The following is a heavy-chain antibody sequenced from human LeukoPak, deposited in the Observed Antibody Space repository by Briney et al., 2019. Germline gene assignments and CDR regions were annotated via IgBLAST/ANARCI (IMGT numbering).Heavy chain of an antibody. J-gene: IGHJ4*02. CDR2: IDWSGEST. V-gene: IGHV3-20*04. D-gene: IGHD6-13*01. CDR1: GLTVADYG. CDR3: ARDLSASWYSLGF. Sequence: GGSLRLSCAASGLTVADYGMSWVRQAPRKGLEWVSGIDWSGESTSYADSVKGRFTISRDHSENTLYLHMNNLRAEDTALYYCARDLSASWYSLGFWGRGTLVTVSS.